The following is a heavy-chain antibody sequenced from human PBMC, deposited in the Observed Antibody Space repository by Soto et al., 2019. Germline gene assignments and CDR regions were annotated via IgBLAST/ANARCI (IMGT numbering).Heavy chain of an antibody. CDR3: ARDRIGYCVSTPCYSGMDV. D-gene: IGHD2-2*02. J-gene: IGHJ6*02. CDR2: TRNKVNSYTT. CDR1: GFIFSDHY. V-gene: IGHV3-72*01. Sequence: EVQLVESGGGLVQPGGSLRLSCAASGFIFSDHYMDWVRQAPGKGLEWVGRTRNKVNSYTTEYAASVKGRFTISRDDSKNSLYLQMNSLKTEDTAVYYCARDRIGYCVSTPCYSGMDVWGQGTTVTVSS.